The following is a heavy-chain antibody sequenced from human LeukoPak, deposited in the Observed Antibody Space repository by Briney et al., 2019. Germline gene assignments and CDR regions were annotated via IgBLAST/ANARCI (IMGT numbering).Heavy chain of an antibody. V-gene: IGHV5-51*01. Sequence: PGESLKISCKGSGYSFTSYWIGWVRQMPGKGLEWMGIIYPGDSDTRYSPPFQGQVTISADKSISTAYLQWSSLKASDTAMYYCAASPPGYSSGWYYFDYWGQGTLVTVSS. D-gene: IGHD6-19*01. CDR1: GYSFTSYW. J-gene: IGHJ4*02. CDR3: AASPPGYSSGWYYFDY. CDR2: IYPGDSDT.